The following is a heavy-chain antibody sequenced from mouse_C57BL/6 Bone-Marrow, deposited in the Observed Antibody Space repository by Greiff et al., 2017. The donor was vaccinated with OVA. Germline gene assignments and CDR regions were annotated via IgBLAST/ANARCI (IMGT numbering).Heavy chain of an antibody. J-gene: IGHJ4*01. CDR2: ISYDGSN. CDR3: ARDGYYAMDY. V-gene: IGHV3-6*01. CDR1: GYSITSGYY. Sequence: ESGPGLVQPSQSLSLTCSVTGYSITSGYYWNWIRQFPGNKLEWMGYISYDGSNNYNPSLKNRISITRDTSKNQFFLKLNSVTTEDTATYYCARDGYYAMDYWGQGTSVTVSS.